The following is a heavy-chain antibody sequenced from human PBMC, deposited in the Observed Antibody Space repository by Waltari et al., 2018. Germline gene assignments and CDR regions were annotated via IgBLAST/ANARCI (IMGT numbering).Heavy chain of an antibody. CDR3: TRLLVRGADRWFDP. Sequence: QVQLQQLGARLLKPSETLSLTCAVSGGSLTGHYWNWIRQSPGKGLQWIGEINHSGDTFYTPSLESRVTMSVDPSKNLFALTLTSVTAADTAVYYCTRLLVRGADRWFDPWGQGTLVTVSS. CDR1: GGSLTGHY. V-gene: IGHV4-34*01. CDR2: INHSGDT. J-gene: IGHJ5*02. D-gene: IGHD3-10*01.